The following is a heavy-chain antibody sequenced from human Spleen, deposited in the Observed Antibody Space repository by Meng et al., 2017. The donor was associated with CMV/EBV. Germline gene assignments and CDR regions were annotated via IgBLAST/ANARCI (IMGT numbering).Heavy chain of an antibody. D-gene: IGHD2-2*02. Sequence: GGSLRLSCKGSGYSFTSYWIAWVRQMPGKGLEWMGIIYPGDSDTTYSPSFQGQVTISADKSISTTYLQWSSLKASDTAMYYCARQCSSTSCYTYYFDYWGQGTLVTVSS. V-gene: IGHV5-51*01. CDR3: ARQCSSTSCYTYYFDY. CDR2: IYPGDSDT. CDR1: GYSFTSYW. J-gene: IGHJ4*02.